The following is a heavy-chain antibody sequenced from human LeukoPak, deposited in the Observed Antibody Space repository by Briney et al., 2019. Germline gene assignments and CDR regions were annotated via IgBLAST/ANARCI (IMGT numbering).Heavy chain of an antibody. CDR1: GGSISSYY. CDR3: ARLSSGSYGPLTPFDY. V-gene: IGHV4-59*08. D-gene: IGHD1-26*01. CDR2: IYYSGST. Sequence: PSETLSLTCTVSGGSISSYYWSWIRQPPGKGLEWIGDIYYSGSTNYNPSLKSRVTISVDTSKNQFSLRLSSVTAADTAVYYSARLSSGSYGPLTPFDYWGQGTLVTVSS. J-gene: IGHJ4*02.